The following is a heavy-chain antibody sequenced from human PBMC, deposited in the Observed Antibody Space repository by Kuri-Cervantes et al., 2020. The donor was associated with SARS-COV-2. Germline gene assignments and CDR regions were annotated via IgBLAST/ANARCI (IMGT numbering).Heavy chain of an antibody. CDR3: RGGYDY. CDR2: IKSKTDGGTT. D-gene: IGHD5-12*01. V-gene: IGHV3-15*01. CDR1: GFTFSNAW. J-gene: IGHJ4*02. Sequence: GESLKISCAASGFTFSNAWMSWVRQAPMKGLEWIAYIKSKTDGGTTAYAAPVKGRFTISRDDSKNTLYLQMTSLKTEDTAVYYCRGGYDYWGQGVLVTVSS.